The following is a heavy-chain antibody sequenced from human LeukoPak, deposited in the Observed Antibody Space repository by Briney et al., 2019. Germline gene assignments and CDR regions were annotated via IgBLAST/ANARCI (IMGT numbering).Heavy chain of an antibody. CDR3: ARLQTSTDNSFDI. J-gene: IGHJ3*02. CDR2: IYPGDSDI. D-gene: IGHD4-23*01. CDR1: RFKFNTYW. V-gene: IGHV5-51*01. Sequence: GESLKISCKGSRFKFNTYWMGWVRQMPGKGLEWMGIIYPGDSDITYSPSFQGQVALSADKSITTAYLEWSSLKASDTAMYYCARLQTSTDNSFDIWGQGTPVTVSS.